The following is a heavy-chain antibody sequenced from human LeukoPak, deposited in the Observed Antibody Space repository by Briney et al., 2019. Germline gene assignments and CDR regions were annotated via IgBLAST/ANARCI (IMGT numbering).Heavy chain of an antibody. V-gene: IGHV4-59*01. D-gene: IGHD5-12*01. J-gene: IGHJ4*02. Sequence: SETLSLTCTVSGGSISIYYWNWIRQPPGKGLEWIGYIYNSGSTIYNPSLKSRVTMSVDTSKNQFSLKLRSVTAADTAVYYCARSYSGTNHPFDLWGQGTLVTVSS. CDR2: IYNSGST. CDR3: ARSYSGTNHPFDL. CDR1: GGSISIYY.